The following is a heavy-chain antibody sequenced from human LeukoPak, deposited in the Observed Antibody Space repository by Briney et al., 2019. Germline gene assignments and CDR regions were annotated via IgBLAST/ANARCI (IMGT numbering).Heavy chain of an antibody. J-gene: IGHJ4*02. D-gene: IGHD2-21*02. Sequence: ASVKVSCKASGYRFISNYIQWVRQAPGLGPEWMGWMHPGNGNTRYAEKFQGRVTTTRDTSINTAYMDLSNLRSDDTAVYYCAREGSYCVGGDCYSFDFWGQGTLITVSS. CDR3: AREGSYCVGGDCYSFDF. CDR2: MHPGNGNT. V-gene: IGHV1-2*02. CDR1: GYRFISNY.